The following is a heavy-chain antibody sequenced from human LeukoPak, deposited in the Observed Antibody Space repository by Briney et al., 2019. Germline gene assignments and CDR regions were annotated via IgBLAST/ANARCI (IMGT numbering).Heavy chain of an antibody. CDR2: INPNSGGT. D-gene: IGHD1-26*01. Sequence: ASVKVSCKASGYTFTGYYMHWVRQAPGQGLEWMGRINPNSGGTNYAQKFQGRVTMTRDTSFSTAYMELSRLRSDDTAVYYCASVRDTTIKNDAFDIWGQGTMVTVSS. V-gene: IGHV1-2*06. CDR1: GYTFTGYY. CDR3: ASVRDTTIKNDAFDI. J-gene: IGHJ3*02.